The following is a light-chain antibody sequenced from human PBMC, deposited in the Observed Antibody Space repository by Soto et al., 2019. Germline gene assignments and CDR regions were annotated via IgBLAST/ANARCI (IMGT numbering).Light chain of an antibody. V-gene: IGLV2-11*01. J-gene: IGLJ1*01. Sequence: QSALTQPRTLSGSPGQSATIACAGTSSDVGGYNYVSWYQQHPGKAPKLMIYDVSKRPSGVPDRFSGSKSGNTASLTISGLQAEDEADYYCCSYAGSHYVFGTGTKVTVL. CDR1: SSDVGGYNY. CDR2: DVS. CDR3: CSYAGSHYV.